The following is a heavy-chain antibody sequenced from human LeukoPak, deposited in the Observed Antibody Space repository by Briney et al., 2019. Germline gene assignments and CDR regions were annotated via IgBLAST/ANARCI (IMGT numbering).Heavy chain of an antibody. D-gene: IGHD5-12*01. CDR1: GYTLTELS. Sequence: ASVKVSCKVSGYTLTELSMHRVRQAPGKGLEWMGGFDPEDGETIYAQKFQGRVTMTEDTSTDTAYMELSSLRSEDTAVYYCATEKHVDIVATGEAFDIWGQGTMVTVSS. CDR2: FDPEDGET. V-gene: IGHV1-24*01. J-gene: IGHJ3*02. CDR3: ATEKHVDIVATGEAFDI.